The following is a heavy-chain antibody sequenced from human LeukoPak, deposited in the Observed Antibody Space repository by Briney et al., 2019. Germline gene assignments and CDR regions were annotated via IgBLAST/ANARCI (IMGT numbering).Heavy chain of an antibody. CDR1: GFTFSSYT. Sequence: GGSLRLSCAASGFTFSSYTMNWVRQAPGKGLEWVSSISGTSSYIYYADSVKGRFTISRDNAKNSLYLQMNSLRAEDTAVYYCARGGYSYGYDYFDYWGQGTLVTVSS. CDR2: ISGTSSYI. J-gene: IGHJ4*02. CDR3: ARGGYSYGYDYFDY. V-gene: IGHV3-21*01. D-gene: IGHD5-18*01.